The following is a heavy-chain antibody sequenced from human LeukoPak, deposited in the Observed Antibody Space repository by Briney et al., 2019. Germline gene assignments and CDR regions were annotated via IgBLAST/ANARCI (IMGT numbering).Heavy chain of an antibody. CDR2: IYSGGST. J-gene: IGHJ5*02. V-gene: IGHV3-66*01. D-gene: IGHD3-16*02. CDR3: ARDLSASANWFDP. CDR1: GFTVSSNY. Sequence: GGSLRLSCAASGFTVSSNYMSWVRQAPGKGLEWVSVIYSGGSTYYADSVKGRFTISRDNSKNTLYLQMNSLRAEDTAVYYCARDLSASANWFDPWGQGTLVTVSS.